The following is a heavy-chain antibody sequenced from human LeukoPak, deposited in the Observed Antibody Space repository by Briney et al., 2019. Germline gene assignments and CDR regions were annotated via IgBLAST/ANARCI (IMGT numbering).Heavy chain of an antibody. CDR3: ARDKGYCSGGSCYEDVYFDY. CDR2: ISAYNGNT. J-gene: IGHJ4*02. V-gene: IGHV1-18*01. Sequence: ASVKVSCKASGYTFTSYGISWVRQAPGQGLEWMGWISAYNGNTNYAQKLQGRVTMTTDTSTSTAYMELRSLRSDDTAVYYCARDKGYCSGGSCYEDVYFDYWGQGTLVTVSS. D-gene: IGHD2-15*01. CDR1: GYTFTSYG.